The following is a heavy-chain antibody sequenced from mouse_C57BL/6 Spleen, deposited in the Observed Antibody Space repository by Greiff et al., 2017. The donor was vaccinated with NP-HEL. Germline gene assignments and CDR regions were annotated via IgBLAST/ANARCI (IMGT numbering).Heavy chain of an antibody. CDR2: IDPETGGT. J-gene: IGHJ2*01. CDR3: TRRTTVVAPRNY. D-gene: IGHD1-1*01. Sequence: VQLQQSGAELVRPGASVTLSCKASGYTFTDYEMHWVKQTPVHGLEWIGAIDPETGGTAYNQKFKGKAILTADKSSSPAYMELRSLTSEDSAVYYGTRRTTVVAPRNYWGQGTTLTVSA. CDR1: GYTFTDYE. V-gene: IGHV1-15*01.